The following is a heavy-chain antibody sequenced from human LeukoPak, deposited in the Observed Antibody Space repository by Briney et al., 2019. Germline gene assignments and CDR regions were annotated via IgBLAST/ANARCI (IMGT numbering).Heavy chain of an antibody. CDR1: GCSICCFY. D-gene: IGHD4-11*01. J-gene: IGHJ4*02. Sequence: SEILSLTCAGSGCSICCFYWNWSRQPPGKGLEWIAYIYHSGSSNYNPSLKSRVTLSVDTSKNEFSLKLTSVTAADTAVYYCARDVGQTTSFWGQGTLVTVSS. CDR3: ARDVGQTTSF. V-gene: IGHV4-59*01. CDR2: IYHSGSS.